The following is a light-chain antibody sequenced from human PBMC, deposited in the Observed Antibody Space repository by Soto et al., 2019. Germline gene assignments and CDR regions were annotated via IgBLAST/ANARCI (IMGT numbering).Light chain of an antibody. CDR2: GAS. V-gene: IGKV3-15*01. Sequence: EIVMTQSPATLSVSPGERATLSCRASQSVSSNLAWYQQKPGQAPRLLIYGASTRATGIPARFSGSGSGTEFTLTISSLQSEDFAVYYCQQYNKGRTFGQGTKVEIK. CDR3: QQYNKGRT. CDR1: QSVSSN. J-gene: IGKJ1*01.